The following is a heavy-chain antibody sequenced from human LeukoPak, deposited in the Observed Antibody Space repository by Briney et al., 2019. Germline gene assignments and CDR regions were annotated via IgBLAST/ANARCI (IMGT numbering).Heavy chain of an antibody. CDR2: IYYSGST. J-gene: IGHJ4*02. CDR1: GGSISSSSYY. CDR3: ARDIDGQYYYDSSGYFDY. Sequence: SETLSLTCTVSGGSISSSSYYWGWIRQPPGKGLEWIGSIYYSGSTYYNPSLKSRVTISVDTSKNQFSLKLSPVTAADTAVYYCARDIDGQYYYDSSGYFDYRGQGTLVTVSS. V-gene: IGHV4-39*07. D-gene: IGHD3-22*01.